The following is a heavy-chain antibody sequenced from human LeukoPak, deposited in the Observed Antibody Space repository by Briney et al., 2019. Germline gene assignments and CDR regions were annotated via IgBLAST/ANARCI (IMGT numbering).Heavy chain of an antibody. D-gene: IGHD2-2*01. J-gene: IGHJ5*02. CDR2: ISAYNGNT. V-gene: IGHV1-18*01. CDR1: GYTFTSYG. CDR3: ARGGVYCSSTSCYRSWFDP. Sequence: ALVKVSCKASGYTFTSYGISWVRQAPGQGLEWMGWISAYNGNTNYAQKLQGRVTMTTDTSTSTAYMELRSLRSDDTAVYYCARGGVYCSSTSCYRSWFDPWGQGTLVTVSS.